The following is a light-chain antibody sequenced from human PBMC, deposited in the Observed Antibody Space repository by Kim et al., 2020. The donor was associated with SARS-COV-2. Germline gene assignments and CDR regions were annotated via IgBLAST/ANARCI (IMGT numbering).Light chain of an antibody. CDR3: AAWDDSLSGNWV. CDR2: RNN. V-gene: IGLV1-47*01. Sequence: QRVTISVSGSSSNIGSNYVYWYQQLPGTAPKLLIYRNNQRPSGVPDRFSGSKSGTSASLAISGLRSEDEADYYCAAWDDSLSGNWVFGGGTQLTVL. CDR1: SSNIGSNY. J-gene: IGLJ3*02.